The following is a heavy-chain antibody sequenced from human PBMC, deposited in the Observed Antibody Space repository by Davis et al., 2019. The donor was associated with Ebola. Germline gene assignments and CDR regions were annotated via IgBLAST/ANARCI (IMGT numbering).Heavy chain of an antibody. CDR3: ARERTNEDGMDV. D-gene: IGHD2-8*01. CDR1: GGTFSSYA. CDR2: IIPILGIA. Sequence: AASVKVSCKASGGTFSSYAISWVRQAPGQGLEWMGRIIPILGIANYAQKFQGRVTITADKSTSTAYMELSSLRSEDTAVYYCARERTNEDGMDVLGQGTTVTVSS. J-gene: IGHJ6*02. V-gene: IGHV1-69*04.